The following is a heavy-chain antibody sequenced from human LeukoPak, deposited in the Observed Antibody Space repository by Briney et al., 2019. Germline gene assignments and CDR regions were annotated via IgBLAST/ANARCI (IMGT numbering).Heavy chain of an antibody. D-gene: IGHD6-13*01. CDR2: ISGSGGST. V-gene: IGHV3-23*01. J-gene: IGHJ4*02. Sequence: GGSLRLSCAASGFTFSSYAMSWVRQAPGKGLKWVSAISGSGGSTYYADSVKGRFTISRDNSKNTLYLQMNSLRAEDTAVYYCASRGSIAAAGTVGYWGQGTLVTVSS. CDR3: ASRGSIAAAGTVGY. CDR1: GFTFSSYA.